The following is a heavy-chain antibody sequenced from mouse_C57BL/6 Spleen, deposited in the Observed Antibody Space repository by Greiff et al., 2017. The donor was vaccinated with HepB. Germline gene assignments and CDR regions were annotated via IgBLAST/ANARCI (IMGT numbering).Heavy chain of an antibody. D-gene: IGHD2-5*01. J-gene: IGHJ3*01. Sequence: EVKLMESGEGLVKPGGSLKLSCAASGFTFSSYAMSWVRQTPEKRLEWVAYISSGGDYIYYADTVKGRFTISRDNARNTLYLQMSSLKSEDTAMYYCTREGAYYSNYGFAYWGQGTLVTVSA. V-gene: IGHV5-9-1*02. CDR2: ISSGGDYI. CDR3: TREGAYYSNYGFAY. CDR1: GFTFSSYA.